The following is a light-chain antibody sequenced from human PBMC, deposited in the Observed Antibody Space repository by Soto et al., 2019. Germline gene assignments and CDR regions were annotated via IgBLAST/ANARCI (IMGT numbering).Light chain of an antibody. V-gene: IGKV3-11*01. CDR2: DAS. J-gene: IGKJ4*01. CDR3: QVRSFRPEIT. CDR1: QNINNY. Sequence: EIVLTQSPATLSLSPGQGATLFCRASQNINNYLAWYRQKTGQAPTLLNFDASTSATGIPPGFSGSGSGTDFTLTISSLEPEDFAIYYCQVRSFRPEITCGGGTKVDI.